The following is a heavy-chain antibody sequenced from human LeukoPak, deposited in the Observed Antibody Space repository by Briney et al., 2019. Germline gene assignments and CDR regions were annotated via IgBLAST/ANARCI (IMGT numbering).Heavy chain of an antibody. V-gene: IGHV4-4*02. D-gene: IGHD3-10*01. CDR1: GGSISSSNW. Sequence: PSETLSLTCAVSGGSISSSNWWSWVRRPPGKGLEWIGEIYHSGSTNYNPSLKSRVTISVDKSKNQFSLKLSSVTAADTAVYYCARASVLFGGYYFDYWGQGTLVTVSS. J-gene: IGHJ4*02. CDR3: ARASVLFGGYYFDY. CDR2: IYHSGST.